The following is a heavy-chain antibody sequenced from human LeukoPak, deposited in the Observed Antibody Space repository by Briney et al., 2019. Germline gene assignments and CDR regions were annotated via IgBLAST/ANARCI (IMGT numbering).Heavy chain of an antibody. CDR3: ARDPDDCSSTSCYNWFDP. D-gene: IGHD2-2*01. J-gene: IGHJ5*02. CDR2: ISAYNGNT. Sequence: ASVKVSCKASGYTFTSYGISWVRQAPGQVLEWTGWISAYNGNTNYAQKLQGRVTMTTDTSTSTAYMELRSLRSDDTAVYYCARDPDDCSSTSCYNWFDPWGQGTLVTVSS. V-gene: IGHV1-18*01. CDR1: GYTFTSYG.